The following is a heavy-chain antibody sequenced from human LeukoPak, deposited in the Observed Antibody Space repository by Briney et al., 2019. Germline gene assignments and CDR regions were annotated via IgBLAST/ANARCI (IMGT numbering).Heavy chain of an antibody. CDR2: ISGSGGST. CDR1: GFTFSSYA. CDR3: AIEPGVGSSGYPPGAFDI. J-gene: IGHJ3*02. V-gene: IGHV3-23*01. Sequence: PGGSLRLSCAASGFTFSSYAMSWVRQAPGKGLEWVSAISGSGGSTYYADSVKGRFTISRDNSKNTPYLQMNSLRAEDTAVYYCAIEPGVGSSGYPPGAFDIWGQGTMVTVSS. D-gene: IGHD3-22*01.